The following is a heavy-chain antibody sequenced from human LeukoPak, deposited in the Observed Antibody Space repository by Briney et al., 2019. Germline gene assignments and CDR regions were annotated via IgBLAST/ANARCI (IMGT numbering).Heavy chain of an antibody. CDR2: MNPNSGNT. CDR3: AREIGPRQLHLWGSAFDY. D-gene: IGHD5-18*01. CDR1: GYTFTSYD. J-gene: IGHJ4*02. V-gene: IGHV1-8*03. Sequence: ASVKVSCKASGYTFTSYDINWVRQATGQGLEWMGWMNPNSGNTGYAQKFQGRVTITRNTSISTVYMELSSLRSEDTAMYYCAREIGPRQLHLWGSAFDYWGQGTLVTVSS.